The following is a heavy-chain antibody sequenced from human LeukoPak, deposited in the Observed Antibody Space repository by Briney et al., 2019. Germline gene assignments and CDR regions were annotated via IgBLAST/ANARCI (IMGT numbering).Heavy chain of an antibody. J-gene: IGHJ3*02. CDR2: ISGSGGST. D-gene: IGHD1-14*01. Sequence: ETLSLICTVSGGSISSGDYYWSWVRQAPGKGLEWVSAISGSGGSTYYADSVKGRFTISRDNSKNTLYLQMNSLRAEDTAVYYCAKDRIWDLEGAFDIWGQGTMVTVSS. CDR1: GGSISSGDYY. V-gene: IGHV3-23*01. CDR3: AKDRIWDLEGAFDI.